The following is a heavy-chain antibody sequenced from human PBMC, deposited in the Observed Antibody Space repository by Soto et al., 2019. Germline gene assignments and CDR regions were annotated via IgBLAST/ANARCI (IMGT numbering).Heavy chain of an antibody. V-gene: IGHV1-3*01. D-gene: IGHD1-1*01. CDR3: TRDTGVNLEGNGAGAS. Sequence: QVQLVQSGAEVKKPGASVKVSCKASGYTFTNYAIHWLRQAPGQRLEWMGWINAGSGNTKYSQKLQDRVTITGDTSARKGYRERTTLRSEDRAVYYCTRDTGVNLEGNGAGASGGEGTLVAFSS. CDR2: INAGSGNT. CDR1: GYTFTNYA. J-gene: IGHJ4*02.